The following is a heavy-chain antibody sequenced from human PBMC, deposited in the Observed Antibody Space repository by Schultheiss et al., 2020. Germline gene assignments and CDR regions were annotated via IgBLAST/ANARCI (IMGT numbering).Heavy chain of an antibody. Sequence: SQTLSLTCAVYGGSFSGYYWSWIRQPPGKGLEWIGYIYYSGSTYYNPSLKSRVTISVDTSKNQFSLKLSSVTAADTAVYYYARLRGDYYDSSGRDFDYWGQGTL. CDR1: GGSFSGYY. D-gene: IGHD3-22*01. V-gene: IGHV4-34*09. J-gene: IGHJ4*02. CDR3: ARLRGDYYDSSGRDFDY. CDR2: IYYSGST.